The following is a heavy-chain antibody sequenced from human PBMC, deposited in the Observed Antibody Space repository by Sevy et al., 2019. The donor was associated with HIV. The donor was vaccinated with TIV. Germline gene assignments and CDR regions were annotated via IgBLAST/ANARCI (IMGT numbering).Heavy chain of an antibody. Sequence: GGSLRLSCAASGFTFSSFAMHWVRQAPGKGLEWVAVISYDGSSKYYPDSVKGRFTISRDNAKNTLYLQMNRLRPEDTAVYFCAFVGVDCVSTNCYGMRSLSFDFWGQGTLVTVSS. D-gene: IGHD2-2*01. CDR1: GFTFSSFA. J-gene: IGHJ4*02. V-gene: IGHV3-30-3*01. CDR3: AFVGVDCVSTNCYGMRSLSFDF. CDR2: ISYDGSSK.